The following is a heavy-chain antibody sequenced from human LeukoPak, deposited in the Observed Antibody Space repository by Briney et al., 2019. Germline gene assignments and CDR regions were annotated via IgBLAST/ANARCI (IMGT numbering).Heavy chain of an antibody. D-gene: IGHD2-2*02. Sequence: ASVKVSCKVSGYTLTELSMHWVRQAPGKGLEWMGGFDPEDGETIYAQKFQGRVTMTEDTSTDTAYMELSSLRSEDTAVYYCATVPSPYCSSTSCDTRFDYWGQGTLVTVSS. J-gene: IGHJ4*02. V-gene: IGHV1-24*01. CDR3: ATVPSPYCSSTSCDTRFDY. CDR1: GYTLTELS. CDR2: FDPEDGET.